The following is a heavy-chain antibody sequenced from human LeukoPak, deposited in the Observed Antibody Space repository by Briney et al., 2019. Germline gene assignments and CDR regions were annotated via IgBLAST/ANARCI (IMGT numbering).Heavy chain of an antibody. Sequence: GGSLRLSCAASGFSFSSYSMNWVRQAPGKGLEWVSSITGSGGSTYSADSVKGRFTISRDNSKNTLYLQMNSLRAEDTAVYYCAKDFGLGESTVMDVWGQGTTVTVSS. V-gene: IGHV3-23*01. CDR3: AKDFGLGESTVMDV. D-gene: IGHD3-10*01. CDR1: GFSFSSYS. J-gene: IGHJ6*02. CDR2: ITGSGGST.